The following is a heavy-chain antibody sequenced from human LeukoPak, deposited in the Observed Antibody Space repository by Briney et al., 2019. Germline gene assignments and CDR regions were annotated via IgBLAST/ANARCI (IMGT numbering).Heavy chain of an antibody. CDR2: ISYDGSNK. D-gene: IGHD3-22*01. CDR3: ARDRGYYDSSGYDY. Sequence: GRSLRLSCAASGFTFSSYAMHWVRQAPGKGLEWVAVISYDGSNKYYADSVKGRFTISRDNSKNTLYLQMNSLRAEDTAVYYCARDRGYYDSSGYDYWGQGTLVTVSS. CDR1: GFTFSSYA. V-gene: IGHV3-30-3*01. J-gene: IGHJ4*02.